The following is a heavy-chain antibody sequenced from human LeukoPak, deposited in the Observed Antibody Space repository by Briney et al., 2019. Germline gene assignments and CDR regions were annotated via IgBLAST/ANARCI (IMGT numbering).Heavy chain of an antibody. Sequence: SETLSLTCTVSGGSISTYSWSWIRQPAGKGLEWIGRIYTSGSTNYNPPLKSRVTMSVDTSKNQFSLKLSSVTAADTAVYYCARGLAVYYDSSVYGHNWFDPWGQGTLVTVSS. CDR1: GGSISTYS. J-gene: IGHJ5*02. D-gene: IGHD3-22*01. CDR3: ARGLAVYYDSSVYGHNWFDP. CDR2: IYTSGST. V-gene: IGHV4-4*07.